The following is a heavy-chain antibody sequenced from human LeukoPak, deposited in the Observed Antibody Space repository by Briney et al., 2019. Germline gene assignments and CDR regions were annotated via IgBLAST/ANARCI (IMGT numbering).Heavy chain of an antibody. CDR1: GGPIISGDSY. CDR3: VRDSGNYFDL. Sequence: SETLSLTCTVSGGPIISGDSYWTWIRQPPGEGLQWVGYIYYSGSTFYNPSLQSRVAMSIDKSNNRFSLKLNSVTAADTAVYYCVRDSGNYFDLWGHGTLVTVSS. CDR2: IYYSGST. J-gene: IGHJ2*01. V-gene: IGHV4-30-4*08. D-gene: IGHD3-10*01.